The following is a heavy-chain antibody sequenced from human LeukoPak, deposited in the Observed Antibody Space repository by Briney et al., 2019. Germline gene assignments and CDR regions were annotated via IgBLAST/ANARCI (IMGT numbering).Heavy chain of an antibody. D-gene: IGHD3-9*01. Sequence: GGSLRLSCAASGFTFSSYGMHWVRQAPGKGLEWVAFIRYDGSNKYYADSVKGRFTISRDNFKNTLYLQMNSLRAEDTAVYYCARERLGLIRYFGWLLDVWGKGTTVTVSS. J-gene: IGHJ6*04. V-gene: IGHV3-30*02. CDR2: IRYDGSNK. CDR3: ARERLGLIRYFGWLLDV. CDR1: GFTFSSYG.